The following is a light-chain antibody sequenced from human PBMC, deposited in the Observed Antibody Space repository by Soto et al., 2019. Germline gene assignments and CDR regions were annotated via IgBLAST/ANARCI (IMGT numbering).Light chain of an antibody. J-gene: IGLJ2*01. Sequence: QSVLTQPASVSGSPGQSITISCTGTSSDVGGYNYVSWYQQHPGKAPKVMIYDVSKRHSGVSTRFSGSKSGNTASLTISGLQVEEEADYYCSSYRSGSTRVVFGGGTKLTVL. V-gene: IGLV2-14*03. CDR1: SSDVGGYNY. CDR3: SSYRSGSTRVV. CDR2: DVS.